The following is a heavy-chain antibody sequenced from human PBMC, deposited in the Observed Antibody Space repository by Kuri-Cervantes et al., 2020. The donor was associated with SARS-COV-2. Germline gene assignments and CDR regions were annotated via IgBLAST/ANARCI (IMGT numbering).Heavy chain of an antibody. J-gene: IGHJ4*02. CDR3: ARDQIGAVAGMENDY. CDR1: GFTFSSYW. D-gene: IGHD6-19*01. Sequence: GESLKISCAASGFTFSSYWMHWVRQAPGKGLEWVSSISSSSSYIYYADSVKGRFTISRDNAKNSLYLQMNSLRAEDTAVYYCARDQIGAVAGMENDYWGQGTLVTVSS. CDR2: ISSSSSYI. V-gene: IGHV3-21*01.